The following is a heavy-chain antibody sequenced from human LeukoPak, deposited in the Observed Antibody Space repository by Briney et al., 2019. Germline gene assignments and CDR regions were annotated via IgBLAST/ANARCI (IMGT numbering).Heavy chain of an antibody. CDR1: GFTFSSYA. D-gene: IGHD6-19*01. V-gene: IGHV3-23*01. CDR3: AKGYEQWLVPYYFDY. J-gene: IGHJ4*02. Sequence: PGGSLRLSCAASGFTFSSYAMSWVRQVPGKGLEWVSAISGSGGSTYYADSVKGRFTISRDNSKNTLYLQMNSLRAEDTAVYYCAKGYEQWLVPYYFDYWGQGTLVTVSS. CDR2: ISGSGGST.